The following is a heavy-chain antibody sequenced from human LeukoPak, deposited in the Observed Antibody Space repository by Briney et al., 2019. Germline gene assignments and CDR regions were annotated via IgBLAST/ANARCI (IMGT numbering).Heavy chain of an antibody. V-gene: IGHV3-21*01. CDR3: ARSGEWSYGSGFDY. CDR2: ISIRCSYI. Sequence: WXRQXXXXXXXXXXSISIRCSYIYYADSVKGRFTISRDNAKNSLYLQMNSLRAEDTAVYYCARSGEWSYGSGFDYWGQGTLVTVSS. D-gene: IGHD5-18*01. J-gene: IGHJ4*02.